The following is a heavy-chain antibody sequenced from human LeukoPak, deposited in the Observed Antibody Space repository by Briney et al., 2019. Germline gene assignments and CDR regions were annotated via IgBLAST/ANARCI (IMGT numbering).Heavy chain of an antibody. V-gene: IGHV1-18*01. J-gene: IGHJ5*02. Sequence: ASVKVACKASGYTCTSYGMSLVRQAPGQGLEWMGWISAYNGNTNYAQKLQGRVTMTTDTSTSTAYMELRSVRSDDPPLSHCARTGRRGHWFDTWGQGTLVTASS. D-gene: IGHD1-14*01. CDR2: ISAYNGNT. CDR3: ARTGRRGHWFDT. CDR1: GYTCTSYG.